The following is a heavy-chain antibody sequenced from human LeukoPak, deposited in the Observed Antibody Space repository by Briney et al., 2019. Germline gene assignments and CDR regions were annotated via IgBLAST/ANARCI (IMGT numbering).Heavy chain of an antibody. J-gene: IGHJ5*02. V-gene: IGHV3-7*01. D-gene: IGHD3-22*01. CDR1: GFTFSSYW. CDR2: IKQGGSEK. Sequence: PGGSLRLSCAASGFTFSSYWMSWVRQAPGKGLEGVANIKQGGSEKYYVDSVKGRFTISRDNAKNSLYLQMNSLRAEVTTVYYCARDLWLEYYYDSSGYPNWFDPWGQGTLVTVSS. CDR3: ARDLWLEYYYDSSGYPNWFDP.